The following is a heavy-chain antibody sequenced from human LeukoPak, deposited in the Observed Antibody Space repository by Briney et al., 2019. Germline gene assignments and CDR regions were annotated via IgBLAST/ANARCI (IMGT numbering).Heavy chain of an antibody. Sequence: SETLSLTCAVSGGSISSNSYYWGWIRQPPGKGLEWIGNIYYGGSTYYNPSLKSRVTISVDTSKNQFSLNLSSVTAADTAVYYCARTRYYYNSRNYGAPYYFDYWGQGTLVTVSS. D-gene: IGHD3-10*01. J-gene: IGHJ4*02. CDR2: IYYGGST. CDR3: ARTRYYYNSRNYGAPYYFDY. V-gene: IGHV4-39*01. CDR1: GGSISSNSYY.